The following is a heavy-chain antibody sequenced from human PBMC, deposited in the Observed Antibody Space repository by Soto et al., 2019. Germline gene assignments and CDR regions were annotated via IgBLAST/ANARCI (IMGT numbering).Heavy chain of an antibody. Sequence: EVQLVESGGGLIQPGGSLRLSCAASGFTVSSNYMSWVRQAPGKGLEWVSVIYSGGSTYYADSVKGRLTISRDNSKNTLYLQMNSRRAEDTAVYYGARELMVYARGPRPNIYDYYGMDVWGQGTTVTVSS. J-gene: IGHJ6*02. CDR2: IYSGGST. V-gene: IGHV3-53*01. CDR3: ARELMVYARGPRPNIYDYYGMDV. D-gene: IGHD2-8*01. CDR1: GFTVSSNY.